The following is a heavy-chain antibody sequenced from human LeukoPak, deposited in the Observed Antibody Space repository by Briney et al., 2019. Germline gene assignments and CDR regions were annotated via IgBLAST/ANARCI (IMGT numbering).Heavy chain of an antibody. J-gene: IGHJ4*02. V-gene: IGHV4-39*01. CDR2: IYYSGST. CDR1: GGSISSSSYY. Sequence: SETLSLTCTVSGGSISSSSYYWGWIRQPPGRGLEWIGSIYYSGSTYYNPSLKSRVTISVDTSKNQFSLKLSSVTAADTAVYYCARRASGYGMMPYYFDYWGQGTLVTVSS. CDR3: ARRASGYGMMPYYFDY. D-gene: IGHD5-12*01.